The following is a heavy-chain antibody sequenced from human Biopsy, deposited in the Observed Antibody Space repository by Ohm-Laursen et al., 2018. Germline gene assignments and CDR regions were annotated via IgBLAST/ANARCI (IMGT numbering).Heavy chain of an antibody. D-gene: IGHD1-26*01. CDR2: IIPIPNVA. Sequence: SVKVSCKASGDSFTSYAIGWVRQAPGQGLEWMGGIIPIPNVATYAQKFQCRITITADESTSTAYMELSSLTSDDTAVYFCARGEGSSWFDPWGHGTLVTVSS. CDR3: ARGEGSSWFDP. J-gene: IGHJ5*02. CDR1: GDSFTSYA. V-gene: IGHV1-69*10.